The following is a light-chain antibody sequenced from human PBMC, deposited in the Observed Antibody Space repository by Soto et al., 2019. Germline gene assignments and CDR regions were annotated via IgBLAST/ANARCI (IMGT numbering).Light chain of an antibody. Sequence: EIVMTQSPATLSVSPGDRATLSCRASQSVSSNLAWYQQKPGQAPRRLIYGASTRATGIPARFSGSGSGTEFTLTITSLQSEDFAVYHCQQYNAWPPWTFGQGTNVEIK. V-gene: IGKV3-15*01. CDR1: QSVSSN. CDR3: QQYNAWPPWT. CDR2: GAS. J-gene: IGKJ1*01.